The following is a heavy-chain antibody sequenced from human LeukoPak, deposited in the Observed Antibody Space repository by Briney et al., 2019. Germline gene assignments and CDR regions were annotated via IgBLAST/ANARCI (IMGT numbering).Heavy chain of an antibody. CDR3: ARDFEVWDYDFWSGYPYYFDY. Sequence: PSETLSLTCTVSGGSISSYYWSWIRQPAGKGLEWIGRIYTSGSTNYNPSLKSRVTMSVDTSKNQFSLKPSSVTAADTAVYYCARDFEVWDYDFWSGYPYYFDYWGQGTLVTVSS. CDR2: IYTSGST. D-gene: IGHD3-3*01. CDR1: GGSISSYY. J-gene: IGHJ4*02. V-gene: IGHV4-4*07.